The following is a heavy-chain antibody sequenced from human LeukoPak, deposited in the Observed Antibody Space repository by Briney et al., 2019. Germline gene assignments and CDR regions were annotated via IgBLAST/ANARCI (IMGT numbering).Heavy chain of an antibody. CDR2: INPNSGGT. Sequence: ASVNVSCKAAGYTFTRYYMFWVRQAPGQGLEWMRRINPNSGGTNYAQKFQGSVTMTRDTSISKAYMELSRLRSDDTAVYYCARGYCSGGSCYSVENWFDPWGQGTLATVSS. CDR3: ARGYCSGGSCYSVENWFDP. D-gene: IGHD2-15*01. V-gene: IGHV1-2*06. CDR1: GYTFTRYY. J-gene: IGHJ5*02.